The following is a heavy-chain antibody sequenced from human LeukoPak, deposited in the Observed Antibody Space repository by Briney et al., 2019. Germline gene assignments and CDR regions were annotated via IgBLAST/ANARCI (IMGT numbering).Heavy chain of an antibody. J-gene: IGHJ4*02. CDR1: GDSVSGVY. Sequence: PSETLSLTCTVSGDSVSGVYSSWIRQPPGKGLEWIGYVYYSGDTNYNPSLKSRVTMSLDTSKNQVSLRLSSVTAADTAVYYCARYPFATPFDYWGRGTLLTVSS. D-gene: IGHD2-15*01. CDR3: ARYPFATPFDY. V-gene: IGHV4-59*08. CDR2: VYYSGDT.